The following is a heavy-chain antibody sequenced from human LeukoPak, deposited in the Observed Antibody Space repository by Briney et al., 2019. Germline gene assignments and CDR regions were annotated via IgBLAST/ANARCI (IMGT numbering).Heavy chain of an antibody. CDR1: GGSISGYD. Sequence: SETLSLTCTVSGGSISGYDWSWIRQAPGKGLEWIGYVHQSGSTNYNPSLRSRVTVSRDTSKNQLSLMLTSVTAADTAVYFCARDGVDYYGSGKWFDPWGQGTLVTVSS. CDR2: VHQSGST. V-gene: IGHV4-59*01. D-gene: IGHD3-10*01. J-gene: IGHJ5*02. CDR3: ARDGVDYYGSGKWFDP.